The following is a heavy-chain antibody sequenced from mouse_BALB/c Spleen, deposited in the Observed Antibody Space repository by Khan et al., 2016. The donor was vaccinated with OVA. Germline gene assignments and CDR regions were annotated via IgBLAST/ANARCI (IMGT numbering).Heavy chain of an antibody. CDR2: IAPGSSNA. J-gene: IGHJ4*01. Sequence: DLVKPGASVKLSCKASGYTFTSYWINWIKQRPGQGLEWIGRIAPGSSNAYYNDMFKDKATLTVDTSSSTAYIQLSSLSSEDSAVYFWARENYYGRSCYAMDYWGQGPSVTVSS. CDR3: ARENYYGRSCYAMDY. V-gene: IGHV1S41*01. CDR1: GYTFTSYW. D-gene: IGHD1-1*01.